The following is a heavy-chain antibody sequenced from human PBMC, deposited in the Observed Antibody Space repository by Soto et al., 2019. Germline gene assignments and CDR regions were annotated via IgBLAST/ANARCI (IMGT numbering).Heavy chain of an antibody. D-gene: IGHD4-17*01. CDR1: GFSLSTNGVG. J-gene: IGHJ4*02. CDR2: IYWDDSK. Sequence: QITLKESGPTLVKPTLTLTLTCTFSGFSLSTNGVGVGWIRQPPGKALEWLALIYWDDSKHYSPSLNSRLTITKDTSRNLVVLTMTNMDPVDTATYYCAKKGGGDYILGYWGQGTLVTVSS. CDR3: AKKGGGDYILGY. V-gene: IGHV2-5*02.